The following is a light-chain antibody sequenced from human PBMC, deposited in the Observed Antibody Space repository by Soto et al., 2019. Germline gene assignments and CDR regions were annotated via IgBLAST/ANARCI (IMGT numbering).Light chain of an antibody. Sequence: CVLPRAGSGSGAPGQAGSLSCTGTSSDVGAYNFVSWYQQHPGKAPKVIIYDVHKWPSGVPGRFSGSKSGNTASLTISGLQADDEADSYCCSYAASYIHYVFGTGTKVTVL. CDR2: DVH. J-gene: IGLJ1*01. V-gene: IGLV2-11*01. CDR1: SSDVGAYNF. CDR3: CSYAASYIHYV.